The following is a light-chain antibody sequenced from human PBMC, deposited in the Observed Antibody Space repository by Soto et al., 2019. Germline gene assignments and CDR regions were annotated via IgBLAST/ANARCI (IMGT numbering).Light chain of an antibody. Sequence: EVVLTQSPATLSLSPGEGATLSCRARQSVSSYLAWYQQKPGQAPRLLIYDASNRATGIPARFSGSGSGTDFTLTISSLEPEDFAVYYCQHRSNWPLTFGRGTKVDIK. CDR3: QHRSNWPLT. J-gene: IGKJ4*01. V-gene: IGKV3-11*01. CDR2: DAS. CDR1: QSVSSY.